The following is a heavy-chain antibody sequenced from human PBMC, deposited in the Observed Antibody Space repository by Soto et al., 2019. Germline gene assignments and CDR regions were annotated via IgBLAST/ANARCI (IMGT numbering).Heavy chain of an antibody. V-gene: IGHV3-30-3*01. CDR2: ISYDGSNK. D-gene: IGHD6-6*01. CDR1: GFTFSSYA. Sequence: QVQLVESGGGVVQPGRSLRLSCAASGFTFSSYAMHWVRQAPGKGLEWVAVISYDGSNKYYADSVKGRFTISRDNSKNSLYLQMNSLRAEDTAVYYCAREFVCSSSSGYYYYYGMDVWGQGTTVTVSS. J-gene: IGHJ6*02. CDR3: AREFVCSSSSGYYYYYGMDV.